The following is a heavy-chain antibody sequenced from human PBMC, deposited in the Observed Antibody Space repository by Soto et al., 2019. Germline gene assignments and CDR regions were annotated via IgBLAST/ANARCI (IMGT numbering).Heavy chain of an antibody. J-gene: IGHJ6*02. CDR3: ARSRRSYYYYGMDV. Sequence: GASVKVFCKASGYTFTGYYTHWVRQAPGQGLEWMGWINPNSGGTNYAQKFQGWVTMTRDTSISTAYMELSRLRSDDTAVYYCARSRRSYYYYGMDVWGQGTTVTVSS. V-gene: IGHV1-2*04. CDR1: GYTFTGYY. CDR2: INPNSGGT. D-gene: IGHD4-17*01.